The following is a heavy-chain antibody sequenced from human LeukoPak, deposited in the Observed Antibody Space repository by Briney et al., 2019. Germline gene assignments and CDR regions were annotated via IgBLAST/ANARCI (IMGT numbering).Heavy chain of an antibody. CDR1: GFTFSSYS. CDR2: ISSSSSYI. CDR3: AREHSGYDFPGRDYYYMDV. D-gene: IGHD5-12*01. V-gene: IGHV3-21*01. Sequence: GGSLRLSCAASGFTFSSYSMNWVRQAPGKGLEWVSSISSSSSYIYYADSVKGRFTISRDNARNSLYLQMNSLRAEGTAVYYCAREHSGYDFPGRDYYYMDVWGKGTTVTVSS. J-gene: IGHJ6*03.